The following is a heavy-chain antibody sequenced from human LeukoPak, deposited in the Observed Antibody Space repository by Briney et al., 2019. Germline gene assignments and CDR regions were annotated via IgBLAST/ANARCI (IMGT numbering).Heavy chain of an antibody. D-gene: IGHD3-3*01. Sequence: SETLSLTCAVYGGSFSGYYWSWIRQPPGKGLEWIGEINHSGSTNYNPSLKSRVTISVDTSKNQFSLKLSSVTAADTAVYCCAKVTVGVGPSYWGQGTLVTVSS. V-gene: IGHV4-34*01. CDR3: AKVTVGVGPSY. J-gene: IGHJ4*02. CDR1: GGSFSGYY. CDR2: INHSGST.